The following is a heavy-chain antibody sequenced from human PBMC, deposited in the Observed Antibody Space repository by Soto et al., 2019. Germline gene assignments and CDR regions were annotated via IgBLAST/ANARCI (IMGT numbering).Heavy chain of an antibody. D-gene: IGHD3-22*01. CDR2: IIPIVGTA. V-gene: IGHV1-69*01. CDR1: GGTFSSYA. J-gene: IGHJ4*02. CDR3: ARVSYYYDSSCPFDY. Sequence: QVQLVQSGAEVKKPGSSVKVSCQASGGTFSSYAISWVRQAPGQGLEWMGGIIPIVGTANYAQKFQGRVTITADESTSTAYMELSSLRSEDTAVYYCARVSYYYDSSCPFDYWGQGTLVTVSS.